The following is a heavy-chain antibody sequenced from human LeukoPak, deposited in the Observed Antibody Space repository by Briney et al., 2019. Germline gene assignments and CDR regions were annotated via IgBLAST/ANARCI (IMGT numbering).Heavy chain of an antibody. J-gene: IGHJ5*02. CDR1: GYTFTSYD. D-gene: IGHD3-3*01. CDR3: ARGGPIFGVVTPFDP. Sequence: ASVKVSCKASGYTFTSYDINWVRQATGQGLEWMGWVNPNSGNTGYGKTFQGRVTMTTNTSISTAYMELSSLRSEDTAVYYCARGGPIFGVVTPFDPWGQGTLVTVSS. V-gene: IGHV1-8*01. CDR2: VNPNSGNT.